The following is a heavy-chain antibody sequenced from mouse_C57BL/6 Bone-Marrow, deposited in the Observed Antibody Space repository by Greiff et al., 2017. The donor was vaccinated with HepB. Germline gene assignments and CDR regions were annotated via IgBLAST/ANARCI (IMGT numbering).Heavy chain of an antibody. CDR1: GYTFTSYW. V-gene: IGHV1-53*01. CDR3: AELGSYYYGSSWGWYFDV. J-gene: IGHJ1*03. CDR2: INPSNGGT. D-gene: IGHD1-1*01. Sequence: QVQLQQPGPELVKPGASVKLSCKASGYTFTSYWMHWVKQRPGQGLEWIGNINPSNGGTNYNEKFKSKATLTVDKSSSTAYMQLSSLTSEDSAVYYCAELGSYYYGSSWGWYFDVWGTGTTVTVSS.